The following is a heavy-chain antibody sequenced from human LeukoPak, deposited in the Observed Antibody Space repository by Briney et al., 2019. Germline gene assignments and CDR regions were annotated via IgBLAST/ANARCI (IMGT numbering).Heavy chain of an antibody. V-gene: IGHV4-59*12. J-gene: IGHJ4*02. Sequence: SETLSLTCTVSGGSISSYYWSWIRQPPGKGLEWIGYIYYSGSTNYNPSLKSRVTISVDKSKNQFSLKLSSVTAADTAVYYCASGLQPDSSGPERGFDYWGQGTLVTVSS. D-gene: IGHD3-22*01. CDR3: ASGLQPDSSGPERGFDY. CDR1: GGSISSYY. CDR2: IYYSGST.